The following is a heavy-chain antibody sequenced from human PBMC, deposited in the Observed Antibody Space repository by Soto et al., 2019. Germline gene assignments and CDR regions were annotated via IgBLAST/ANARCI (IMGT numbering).Heavy chain of an antibody. CDR3: ARRGLVGATTFDY. CDR1: GGSISSSRSY. CDR2: IYYSGST. V-gene: IGHV4-39*01. D-gene: IGHD1-26*01. J-gene: IGHJ4*02. Sequence: QLQLQESGPGLVKPSETLSLTCTVSGGSISSSRSYWGWIRQPPGKGLECIGSIYYSGSTYYSPSLKSRVPXSXDSXKNQFSLKLSSVTAADTAVYYCARRGLVGATTFDYWGQGTLVTVSS.